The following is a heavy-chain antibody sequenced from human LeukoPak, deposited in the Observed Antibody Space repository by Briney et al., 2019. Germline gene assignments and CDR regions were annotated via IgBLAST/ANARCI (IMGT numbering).Heavy chain of an antibody. CDR1: GFTFSSYG. CDR2: IRYDGSNK. V-gene: IGHV3-30*02. J-gene: IGHJ4*02. CDR3: AKCVDEYGSGSYPVYFDY. Sequence: PGGSLRLSCAASGFTFSSYGMHWVRQAPGKGLEWVAFIRYDGSNKYYADSVKGRFTISRDNSKNTLYLQMNSLRAEDTAVYYCAKCVDEYGSGSYPVYFDYWGQGTLVTVSS. D-gene: IGHD3-10*01.